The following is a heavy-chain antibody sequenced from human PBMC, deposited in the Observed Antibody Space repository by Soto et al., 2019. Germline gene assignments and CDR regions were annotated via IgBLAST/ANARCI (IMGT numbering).Heavy chain of an antibody. CDR3: ARDMGLPQAYYYGMDV. CDR2: IWYDGSNK. V-gene: IGHV3-33*08. Sequence: GGSLRLSCAASGFTFSSYGMHWVRQAPGKGLEWVAVIWYDGSNKYYADSVKGRFTISRDNSKNTLYLQMNSLRAEDTAVYYCARDMGLPQAYYYGMDVWGQGTTVTVSS. CDR1: GFTFSSYG. D-gene: IGHD2-15*01. J-gene: IGHJ6*02.